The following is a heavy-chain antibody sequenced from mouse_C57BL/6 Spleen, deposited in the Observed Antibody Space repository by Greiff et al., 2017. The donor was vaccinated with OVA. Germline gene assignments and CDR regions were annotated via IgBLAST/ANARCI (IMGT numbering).Heavy chain of an antibody. CDR1: GYTFTSYW. V-gene: IGHV1-52*01. CDR2: IDPSDSET. Sequence: QVQLQQPGAELVRPGSSVKLSCKASGYTFTSYWMHWVKQRPIQGLEWIGNIDPSDSETHYNQKFKDKATLTVDKSSSTAYMQLSSLTSEDSAGYDCARGGGFRYCDVGGTGPTVTVPS. J-gene: IGHJ1*03. CDR3: ARGGGFRYCDV.